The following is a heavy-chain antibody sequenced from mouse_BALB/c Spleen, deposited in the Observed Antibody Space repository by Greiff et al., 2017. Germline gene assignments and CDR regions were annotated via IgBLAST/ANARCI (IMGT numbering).Heavy chain of an antibody. D-gene: IGHD3-1*01. CDR1: GYSITSDYA. Sequence: EVKVEESGPGLVKPSQSLSLTCTVTGYSITSDYAWNWIRQFPGNKLEWMGYISYSGSTSYNPSLKSRISITRDTSKNQFFLQLNSVTTEDTATYYCARGGRAYAMDYWGQGTSVTVSS. J-gene: IGHJ4*01. CDR3: ARGGRAYAMDY. V-gene: IGHV3-2*02. CDR2: ISYSGST.